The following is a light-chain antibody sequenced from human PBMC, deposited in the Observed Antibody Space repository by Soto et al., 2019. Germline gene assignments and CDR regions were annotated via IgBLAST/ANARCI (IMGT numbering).Light chain of an antibody. CDR3: QQYGYLVT. CDR2: GAS. Sequence: EMVLTQSPGTLSLSPGERATLSCRASQSITNNYLAWYQQKPGRAHRLLIYGASSRATGIADRISGRGSETDFPLTNGRLESEDFAMYYCQQYGYLVTFGGGTKVEIK. J-gene: IGKJ4*02. CDR1: QSITNNY. V-gene: IGKV3-20*01.